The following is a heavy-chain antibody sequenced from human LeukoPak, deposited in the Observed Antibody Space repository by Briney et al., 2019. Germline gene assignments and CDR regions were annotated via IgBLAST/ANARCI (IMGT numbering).Heavy chain of an antibody. CDR2: ISGSGGST. CDR1: GFTFSSYA. CDR3: AKFGAAINRVDY. Sequence: GGSLRLSCAASGFTFSSYAMSWVRQAPGKGLEWVSAISGSGGSTYYAGSVKGRFTISRDNSKNTLYLQMNSLRAEDTAVYYCAKFGAAINRVDYWGQGTLVTVSS. V-gene: IGHV3-23*01. J-gene: IGHJ4*02. D-gene: IGHD5-18*01.